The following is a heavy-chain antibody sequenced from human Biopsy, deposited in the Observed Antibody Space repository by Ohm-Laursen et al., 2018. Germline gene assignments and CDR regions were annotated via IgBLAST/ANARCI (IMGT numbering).Heavy chain of an antibody. J-gene: IGHJ4*02. CDR2: IYYSGST. Sequence: TLSLTCRVSGVYISDYYWSWIRQPPGRGLEWVGSIYYSGSTNYNPSPKSRVTISADTSKSQLSLHLTSVTAADTAVYYCASRGLVMDSDYYFDDWGQGTLVTVSS. D-gene: IGHD3/OR15-3a*01. CDR3: ASRGLVMDSDYYFDD. V-gene: IGHV4-59*08. CDR1: GVYISDYY.